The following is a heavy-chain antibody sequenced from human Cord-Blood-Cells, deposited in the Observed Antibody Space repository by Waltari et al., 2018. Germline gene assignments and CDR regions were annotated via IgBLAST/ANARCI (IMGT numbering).Heavy chain of an antibody. D-gene: IGHD6-6*01. V-gene: IGHV4-34*01. CDR2: INHSGST. Sequence: QVQLQQWGAGLLKPSETLSLTCAVYGGSFSGYYWSWSRQPPGKGLEWIGEINHSGSTNYNPSLKSRVTISVDTSKNQFSLKLSSVTAADTAVYYCARVGDQQLVIDYWGQGTLVTVSS. J-gene: IGHJ4*02. CDR3: ARVGDQQLVIDY. CDR1: GGSFSGYY.